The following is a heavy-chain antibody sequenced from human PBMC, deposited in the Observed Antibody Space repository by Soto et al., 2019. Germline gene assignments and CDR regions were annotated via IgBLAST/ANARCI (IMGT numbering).Heavy chain of an antibody. CDR1: GGTFSSYT. D-gene: IGHD3-10*01. CDR3: ARDFGAILLWFGESKNWFDP. J-gene: IGHJ5*02. V-gene: IGHV1-69*04. CDR2: IIPILGIA. Sequence: SVKVSCKASGGTFSSYTISWVRQAPGQGLEWMGRIIPILGIANYAQKFQGRVTITADKSTSTAYMELSSLRSEDTAVYYCARDFGAILLWFGESKNWFDPWGQGTLVTVSS.